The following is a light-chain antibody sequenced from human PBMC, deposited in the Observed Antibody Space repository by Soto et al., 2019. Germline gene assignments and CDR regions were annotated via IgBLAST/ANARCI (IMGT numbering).Light chain of an antibody. V-gene: IGKV3-15*01. CDR2: GAS. CDR1: QSVSSN. Sequence: EIVMTQSPATLSVSPGERATLSCRASQSVSSNLAWYQQKPGQAPGLLIYGASNRATGVPARFSGSGSETEFTLTISSLQSEDFAVYYCQQYINWPRTFGQGTKVDIK. CDR3: QQYINWPRT. J-gene: IGKJ1*01.